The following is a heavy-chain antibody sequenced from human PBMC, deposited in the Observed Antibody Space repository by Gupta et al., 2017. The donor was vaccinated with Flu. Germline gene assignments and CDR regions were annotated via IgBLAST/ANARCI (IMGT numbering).Heavy chain of an antibody. Sequence: QVQLQESGPGLVKPSETLSLTCAVSGYSISSGYYWGWIRQPPGKGLEWIGSIYHSGSTYYNPSLKSRVTISVDTSKNQFSLKLSSVTAADTAVYYCARGFLSSSWPSRFDYWGQGTLVTVSS. D-gene: IGHD6-13*01. CDR3: ARGFLSSSWPSRFDY. V-gene: IGHV4-38-2*01. CDR2: IYHSGST. CDR1: GYSISSGYY. J-gene: IGHJ4*02.